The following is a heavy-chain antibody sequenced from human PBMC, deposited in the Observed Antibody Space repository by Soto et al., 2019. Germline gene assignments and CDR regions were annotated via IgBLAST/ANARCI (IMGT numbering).Heavy chain of an antibody. Sequence: QVQLQQWGAGPLRPLETLSLTCGVSGGSFSGYYWAWIRQSPGKGLEWIGEINDRGSINYNPSLKSRVSISVATSKDHYSRKLWSVTAADTAVYYCARDSHDILTGPPWVWYFDLWGRGTLVTVSS. CDR3: ARDSHDILTGPPWVWYFDL. CDR2: INDRGSI. D-gene: IGHD3-9*01. J-gene: IGHJ2*01. CDR1: GGSFSGYY. V-gene: IGHV4-34*01.